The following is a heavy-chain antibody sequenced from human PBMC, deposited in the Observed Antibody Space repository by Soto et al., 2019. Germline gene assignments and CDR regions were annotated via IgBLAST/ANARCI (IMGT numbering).Heavy chain of an antibody. CDR1: GGPISNYY. D-gene: IGHD3-16*01. Sequence: HVQLQESGPGLVKPSETLSLTCTVSGGPISNYYWSWIRQPPGKGLEWIGYIYYTGSTNYNPSLKSRVTISVDTSKNEFYLQPSAVAAADSAVYYCARKVWAVEYWGQGILVTVSS. CDR2: IYYTGST. J-gene: IGHJ4*02. CDR3: ARKVWAVEY. V-gene: IGHV4-59*08.